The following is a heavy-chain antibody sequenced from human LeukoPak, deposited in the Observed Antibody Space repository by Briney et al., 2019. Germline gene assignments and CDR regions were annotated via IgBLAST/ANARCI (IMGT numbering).Heavy chain of an antibody. V-gene: IGHV3-13*01. Sequence: GGSLRLSCAASGFTFSSFVMHWVRQPTGQGLEWVSTIGTASDTYYPGSVEGRFTLSRDNAKNSLYLQMNSLTAGDTAVYYCARGPPRGKYYYMDVWGKGTTITVSS. CDR3: ARGPPRGKYYYMDV. J-gene: IGHJ6*03. D-gene: IGHD1-1*01. CDR1: GFTFSSFV. CDR2: IGTASDT.